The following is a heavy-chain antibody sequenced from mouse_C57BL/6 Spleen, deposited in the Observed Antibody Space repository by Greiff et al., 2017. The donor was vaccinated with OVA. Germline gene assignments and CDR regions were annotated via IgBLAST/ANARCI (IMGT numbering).Heavy chain of an antibody. D-gene: IGHD2-5*01. CDR1: GYTFTDYY. V-gene: IGHV1-26*01. J-gene: IGHJ4*01. CDR2: INPNNGGT. Sequence: EVQLQQSGPELVKPGASVKISCKASGYTFTDYYMNWVKQSHGKSLEWIGDINPNNGGTSYNQKFKGKATLTVDKSSSTAYMELRSLTSEDSAVYYCARGSYYSKMGAMDYWGQGTSVTVSS. CDR3: ARGSYYSKMGAMDY.